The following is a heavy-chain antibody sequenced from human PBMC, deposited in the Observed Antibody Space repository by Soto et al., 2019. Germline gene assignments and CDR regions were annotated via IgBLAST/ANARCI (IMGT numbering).Heavy chain of an antibody. Sequence: PSETLSLTCTVSGGSISSYYWSWIRQPPGKGLEWIGYIYYSGSTNYNPSLKSRVTISVDTSKNQFSLKLSSVTAADTAVYYCARLLYDNSGYYHTWTSDYWGQGTLVTVSS. CDR1: GGSISSYY. J-gene: IGHJ4*02. V-gene: IGHV4-59*08. CDR3: ARLLYDNSGYYHTWTSDY. D-gene: IGHD3-22*01. CDR2: IYYSGST.